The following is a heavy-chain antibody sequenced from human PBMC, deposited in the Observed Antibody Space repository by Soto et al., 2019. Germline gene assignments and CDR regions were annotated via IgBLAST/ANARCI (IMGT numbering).Heavy chain of an antibody. V-gene: IGHV4-34*01. CDR2: MSHSGGS. D-gene: IGHD1-1*01. Sequence: QVHLQQWGAGLLKPSETLSLTCAVYGGSVSVPNYYWSWIRQPPGKGLEWIGEMSHSGGSHFNPSLKSRVTISVDTSTNQFSLKMSSVTAADTALYYCARVQRGTATTVVDAFDIWGPGTMVIVSS. CDR3: ARVQRGTATTVVDAFDI. J-gene: IGHJ3*02. CDR1: GGSVSVPNYY.